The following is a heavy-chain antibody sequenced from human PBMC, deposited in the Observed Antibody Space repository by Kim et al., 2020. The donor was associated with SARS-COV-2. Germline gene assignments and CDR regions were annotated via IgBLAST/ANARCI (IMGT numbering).Heavy chain of an antibody. D-gene: IGHD3-22*01. J-gene: IGHJ4*02. V-gene: IGHV4-31*02. Sequence: PALKGRVNISVDTSKNQFSLKLSSVTAAETAVYYCARAPIVVVITHFDYWGQGTLVTVSS. CDR3: ARAPIVVVITHFDY.